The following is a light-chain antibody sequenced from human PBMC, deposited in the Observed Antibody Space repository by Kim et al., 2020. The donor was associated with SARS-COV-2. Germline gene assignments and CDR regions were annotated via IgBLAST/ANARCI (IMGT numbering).Light chain of an antibody. CDR2: GAC. J-gene: IGKJ1*01. V-gene: IGKV3-20*01. CDR1: LSVSTSY. Sequence: PGERATLACRASLSVSTSYFAWNKQRADQAPRRLINGACSRAPDTPDRLSGSGWGTDFTLTISSREPENFAMYFCQQYGATPRTFGQGTKLEI. CDR3: QQYGATPRT.